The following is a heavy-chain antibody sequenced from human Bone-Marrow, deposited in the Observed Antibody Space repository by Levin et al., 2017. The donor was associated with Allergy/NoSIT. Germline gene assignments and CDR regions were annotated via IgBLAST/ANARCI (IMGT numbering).Heavy chain of an antibody. CDR1: GGSFSGYY. CDR3: ARGPARNPLEDIVVVPAALHHDAFDI. Sequence: SQTLSLTCAVYGGSFSGYYWSWIRQPPGKGLEWIGEINHSGSTNYNPSLKSRVTISVDTSKNQFSLKLRSVTAADTAVYYCARGPARNPLEDIVVVPAALHHDAFDIWGQGTMVTVSS. CDR2: INHSGST. D-gene: IGHD2-2*01. V-gene: IGHV4-34*01. J-gene: IGHJ3*02.